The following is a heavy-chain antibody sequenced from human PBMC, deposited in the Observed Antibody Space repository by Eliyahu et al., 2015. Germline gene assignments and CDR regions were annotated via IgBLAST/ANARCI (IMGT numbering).Heavy chain of an antibody. CDR1: XLTVTTSY. CDR3: TRDRFGGFIGAFDS. Sequence: EVQLVESGXDLVQRGGSLXPSXTAPXLTVTTSYMTWVRRAPGKGVEWVAVMYDGGLTYYADSVKGRFIISRDSSRNTVHLQMNSLRVSDTAVYFCTRDRFGGFIGAFDSWGQGTPVTVSP. V-gene: IGHV3-66*01. CDR2: MYDGGLT. J-gene: IGHJ4*02. D-gene: IGHD3-16*01.